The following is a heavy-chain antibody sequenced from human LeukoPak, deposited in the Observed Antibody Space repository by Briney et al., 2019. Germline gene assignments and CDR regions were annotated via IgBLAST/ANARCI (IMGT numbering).Heavy chain of an antibody. CDR2: IDPNSGDT. J-gene: IGHJ4*02. D-gene: IGHD3-22*01. CDR1: GYSFTGYF. Sequence: ASVKVSCKASGYSFTGYFIHWVRQAPGQGLEGMGCIDPNSGDTKYAQKFQGRVSMPRDTSTRTAYMELSRLRSDDTAVYFCARSGSTGYSLDYWGQGTLVTVSS. CDR3: ARSGSTGYSLDY. V-gene: IGHV1-2*02.